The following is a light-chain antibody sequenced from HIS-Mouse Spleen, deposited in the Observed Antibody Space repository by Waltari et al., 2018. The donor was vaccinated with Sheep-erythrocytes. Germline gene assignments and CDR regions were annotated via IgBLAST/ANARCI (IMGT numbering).Light chain of an antibody. CDR2: DVS. CDR1: SSDVGGSNY. V-gene: IGLV2-11*01. CDR3: CSYAGSYTFWV. J-gene: IGLJ3*02. Sequence: QSALTQPRSVSGSPGQSVTISCTGTSSDVGGSNYVSWYQQHPGKAPKLMIDDVSKRPSGVPDRFSGSKSGNTASLTISGLQAEDEADYYCCSYAGSYTFWVFGGGTKLTVL.